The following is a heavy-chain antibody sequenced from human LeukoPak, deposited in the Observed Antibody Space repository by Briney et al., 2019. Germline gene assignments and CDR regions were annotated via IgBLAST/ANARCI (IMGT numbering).Heavy chain of an antibody. J-gene: IGHJ3*02. D-gene: IGHD7-27*01. CDR1: GYTFTGYY. Sequence: ASVKISCKASGYTFTGYYMNWVRQARGQGLEWMGWINPNSGGTNYAQKFQGRVTMTRDTSISTAYMELSRLRSDDTAVYYCARERDEEALGAFDIWGQGTMVTVSS. CDR3: ARERDEEALGAFDI. V-gene: IGHV1-2*02. CDR2: INPNSGGT.